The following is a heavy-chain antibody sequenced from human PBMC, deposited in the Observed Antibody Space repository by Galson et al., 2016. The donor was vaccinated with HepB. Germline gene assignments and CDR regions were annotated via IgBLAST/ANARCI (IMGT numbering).Heavy chain of an antibody. J-gene: IGHJ4*02. CDR3: ARDKAIFGVAIIPYFDD. Sequence: SLRLSCAASGFTFSSYGMHWVRQAPGKGLEWVAIIWYDGSKKYYADSVRGRFTISRDKSKNTLYLQMNNLRDDDTAVYYCARDKAIFGVAIIPYFDDRGQGTLVTVSS. CDR2: IWYDGSKK. V-gene: IGHV3-33*01. D-gene: IGHD3-3*01. CDR1: GFTFSSYG.